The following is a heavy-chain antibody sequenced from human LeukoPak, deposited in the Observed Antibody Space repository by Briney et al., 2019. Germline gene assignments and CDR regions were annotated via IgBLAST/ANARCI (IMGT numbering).Heavy chain of an antibody. CDR3: AKRAVVPAAIDY. J-gene: IGHJ4*02. D-gene: IGHD2-2*01. CDR1: GFTFSSYG. CDR2: IRYDGSNK. Sequence: GGSLRLSCAASGFTFSSYGMHWVRQAPGKGLEWVAFIRYDGSNKYYADSVKGRFTISGDNSENTLYLQMNSLRAEDTAVYYCAKRAVVPAAIDYWGQGTLVTVSS. V-gene: IGHV3-30*02.